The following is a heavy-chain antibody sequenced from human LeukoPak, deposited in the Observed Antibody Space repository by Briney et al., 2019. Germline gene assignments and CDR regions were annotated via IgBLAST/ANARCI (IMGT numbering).Heavy chain of an antibody. J-gene: IGHJ4*02. CDR1: GFTFSTWG. Sequence: GGSLRLSCAASGFTFSTWGMHWVRQAPGKGLEWVAVIWYDGTNKYYADSVKGRFTISRDNSKNTLYLQMNSLRAEGTAVYYCAKDVTTGTLALDYWGQGALVTVSS. V-gene: IGHV3-33*06. CDR3: AKDVTTGTLALDY. D-gene: IGHD1-1*01. CDR2: IWYDGTNK.